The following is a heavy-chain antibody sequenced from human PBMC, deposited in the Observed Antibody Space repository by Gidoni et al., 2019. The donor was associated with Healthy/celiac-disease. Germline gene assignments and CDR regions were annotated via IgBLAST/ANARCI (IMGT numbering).Heavy chain of an antibody. CDR3: AKDAPLWCGGDCYSWDDY. CDR2: ISGSGVST. Sequence: EVQLLESGGGLVQPGGSLRLSCAASGFTFSSYAMSWVRQAPGKGREWVSAISGSGVSTYYADSVKGRFTISRDNSKNTLYLQMNSLRAEDTAVYYCAKDAPLWCGGDCYSWDDYWGQGTLVTVSS. J-gene: IGHJ4*02. CDR1: GFTFSSYA. V-gene: IGHV3-23*01. D-gene: IGHD2-21*02.